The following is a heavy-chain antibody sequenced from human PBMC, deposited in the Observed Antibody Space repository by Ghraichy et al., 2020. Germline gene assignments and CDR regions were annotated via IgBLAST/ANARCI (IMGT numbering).Heavy chain of an antibody. V-gene: IGHV3-21*01. CDR1: GFTFSSYS. D-gene: IGHD3-22*01. J-gene: IGHJ4*02. CDR3: ARDRGTYYYDSSGYYLFDY. Sequence: GGSLRLSCAASGFTFSSYSMNWVRQAPGKGLEWVSSISSSSSYIYYADSVKGRFTISRDNAKNSLYLQMNSLRAEDTAVYYCARDRGTYYYDSSGYYLFDYWGQGTLVTVSS. CDR2: ISSSSSYI.